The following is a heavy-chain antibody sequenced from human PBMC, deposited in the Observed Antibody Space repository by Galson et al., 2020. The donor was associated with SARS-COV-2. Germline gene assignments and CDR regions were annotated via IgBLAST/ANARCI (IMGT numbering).Heavy chain of an antibody. J-gene: IGHJ4*02. CDR3: VRDLSTVHCYLPDY. CDR1: GFTFSTYA. V-gene: IGHV3-30*01. Sequence: GGSLRLSCVASGFTFSTYAMHWVRQAPGKGLEWVALISSDGNSKFYADSVKGRFTISRDNSKNTLYLQMNSLRAEDTAVNYCVRDLSTVHCYLPDYWGQGTLVTVSS. CDR2: ISSDGNSK. D-gene: IGHD4-4*01.